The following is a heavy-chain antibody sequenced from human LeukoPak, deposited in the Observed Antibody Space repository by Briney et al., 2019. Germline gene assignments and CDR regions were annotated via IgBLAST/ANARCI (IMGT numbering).Heavy chain of an antibody. J-gene: IGHJ4*02. V-gene: IGHV4-59*01. CDR3: ARETYREAGYDY. CDR2: IYYSGST. CDR1: GGSISSYY. D-gene: IGHD1-1*01. Sequence: SETPSLTCTVSGGSISSYYWSWIRQPPGKGLEWIGYIYYSGSTNYNPSLKSRVTISVDTSKNQFSLKLSSVTAADTAVYYCARETYREAGYDYWGQGTLVTVSS.